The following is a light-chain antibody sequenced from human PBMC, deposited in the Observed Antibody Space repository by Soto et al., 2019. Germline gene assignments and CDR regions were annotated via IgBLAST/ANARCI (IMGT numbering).Light chain of an antibody. CDR2: LGS. CDR3: MQGSQTPSIT. Sequence: DIVMTQSPLSLPVTPGEPASISCRSSQSLLHSNGYNYLDWYLQKPGQSPQLLIYLGSNRASGVPDRFSGSGSGTDFTLKISRVDAEDVGVYYCMQGSQTPSITFGQGTRLEIK. J-gene: IGKJ5*01. CDR1: QSLLHSNGYNY. V-gene: IGKV2-28*01.